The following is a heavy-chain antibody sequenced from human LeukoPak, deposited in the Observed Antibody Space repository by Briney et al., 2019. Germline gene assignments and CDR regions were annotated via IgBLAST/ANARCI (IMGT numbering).Heavy chain of an antibody. CDR2: ISSSGSTI. V-gene: IGHV3-48*03. CDR1: GFTFSSYE. CDR3: AREDSDGYNLNY. Sequence: PGGSLRLSCAASGFTFSSYEMNWVRQAPGKGLEWVSYISSSGSTIYYADSVKGRFTISRDNAKNSLYLQMNSLRAEDTAVYHCAREDSDGYNLNYWGQGTLVTVSS. J-gene: IGHJ4*02. D-gene: IGHD5-24*01.